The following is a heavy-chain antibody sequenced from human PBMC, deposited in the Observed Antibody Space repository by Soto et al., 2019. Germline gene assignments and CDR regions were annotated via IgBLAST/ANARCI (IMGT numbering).Heavy chain of an antibody. V-gene: IGHV1-69*13. CDR2: IIPIFGTA. Sequence: SVKVSCKASGGTFSSYAISWVRQAPGQGLEWMGGIIPIFGTANYAQKFQGRVTITADESTSTAYMELSSLRSEDTAVYCCARGGPDIVVVPAAIDVSYYYGMDVWGQGTTVTVS. CDR3: ARGGPDIVVVPAAIDVSYYYGMDV. J-gene: IGHJ6*02. D-gene: IGHD2-2*02. CDR1: GGTFSSYA.